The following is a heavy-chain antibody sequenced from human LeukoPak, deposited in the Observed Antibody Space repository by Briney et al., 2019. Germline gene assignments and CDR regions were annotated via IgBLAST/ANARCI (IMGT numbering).Heavy chain of an antibody. V-gene: IGHV1-2*02. D-gene: IGHD1-1*01. J-gene: IGHJ5*02. CDR2: INPNSGGT. CDR1: GYTFAGYY. Sequence: ASVKVSCKASGYTFAGYYMHWVRQAPGQGLEWTGWINPNSGGTNYAQKFQGRVTMTRDTSISTAYMELSRLRSDDTAVYYCARVQPLNWFDPWGQGTLVTVSS. CDR3: ARVQPLNWFDP.